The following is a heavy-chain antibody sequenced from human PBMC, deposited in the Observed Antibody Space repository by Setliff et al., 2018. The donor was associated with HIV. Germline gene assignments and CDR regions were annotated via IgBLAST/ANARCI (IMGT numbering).Heavy chain of an antibody. CDR3: ARGRGAYDFWTSDNYYMGV. CDR1: RYTFSTYA. CDR2: INAANGDT. V-gene: IGHV1-3*01. D-gene: IGHD3-3*01. J-gene: IGHJ6*03. Sequence: RASVKVSCKASRYTFSTYAFHWVRQAPGQRLEWMGWINAANGDTKYSQKFQGRVTITRDKSASTAYMELSSLRFEDTAVYYCARGRGAYDFWTSDNYYMGVWGNGTTVTSP.